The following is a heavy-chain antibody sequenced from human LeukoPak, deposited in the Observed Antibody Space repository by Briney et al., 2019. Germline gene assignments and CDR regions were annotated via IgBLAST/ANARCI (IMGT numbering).Heavy chain of an antibody. D-gene: IGHD3-22*01. J-gene: IGHJ4*02. Sequence: ASVKVSCKAFGYTITSYEMNWVRQAPGQGLEWMGWINTTTGNPTYAQGFTGRFVLSLDTSVSTAYLQISSLKPEDSAVYFCARGYDSTGYFSKWGQGTLVIVSS. CDR2: INTTTGNP. CDR3: ARGYDSTGYFSK. CDR1: GYTITSYE. V-gene: IGHV7-4-1*02.